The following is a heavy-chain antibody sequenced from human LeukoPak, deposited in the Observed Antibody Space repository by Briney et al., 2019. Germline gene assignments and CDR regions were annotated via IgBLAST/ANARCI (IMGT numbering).Heavy chain of an antibody. CDR2: ISYDGSNK. CDR3: AKQEIAAAGNLDY. J-gene: IGHJ4*02. Sequence: GGSLRLSCAASGFTFSSYAMHWVRQAPGKGLEWVAVISYDGSNKYYADSMKGRFTISRDNSKNTLYLQMNSLRAEDTAVYYCAKQEIAAAGNLDYWGQGTLVTVSS. D-gene: IGHD6-13*01. V-gene: IGHV3-30*04. CDR1: GFTFSSYA.